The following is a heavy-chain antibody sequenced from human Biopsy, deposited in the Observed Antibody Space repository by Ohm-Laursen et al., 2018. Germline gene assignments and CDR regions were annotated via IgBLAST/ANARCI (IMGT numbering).Heavy chain of an antibody. Sequence: TLSLTCTVSGVSINGGRYYWNWIRHHPGKGLERIGNIFYSANTYYNLSLKSRVTISVDTSKNQFSLTLSSVTAADTAVYYCARDSVILNYGNFKYYHYYGMDVWGQGTKVTVSS. V-gene: IGHV4-31*03. CDR1: GVSINGGRYY. J-gene: IGHJ6*02. D-gene: IGHD4-11*01. CDR2: IFYSANT. CDR3: ARDSVILNYGNFKYYHYYGMDV.